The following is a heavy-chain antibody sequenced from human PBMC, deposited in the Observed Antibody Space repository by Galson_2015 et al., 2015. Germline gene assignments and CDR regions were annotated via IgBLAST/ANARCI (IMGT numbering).Heavy chain of an antibody. Sequence: SVKVSCKASGYTFTTYGISWVRQAPGQGLEWLGWISAYNGDTNYAQKLQGRITLTIDRSMETTYMELRSLRSDDTAVYYCAKDPRVHSGSFPYYFDYWGQGTLVTVSS. CDR2: ISAYNGDT. V-gene: IGHV1-18*04. D-gene: IGHD1-26*01. J-gene: IGHJ4*02. CDR3: AKDPRVHSGSFPYYFDY. CDR1: GYTFTTYG.